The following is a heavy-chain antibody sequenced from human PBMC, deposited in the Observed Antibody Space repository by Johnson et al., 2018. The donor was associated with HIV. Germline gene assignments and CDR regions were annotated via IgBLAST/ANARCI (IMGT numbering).Heavy chain of an antibody. CDR2: IRSKAYGGTT. CDR1: GFTFGDYA. J-gene: IGHJ3*02. CDR3: ALSYSLDAFDI. V-gene: IGHV3-49*04. D-gene: IGHD2-21*01. Sequence: VQLVESGGGLVQPGRSLRLSCTASGFTFGDYAMSWVRQAPGKGLEWVGFIRSKAYGGTTEYAASVKGRFIISRDDSKSIAYLQMNSLKTEDTAVYYCALSYSLDAFDIWGQGTMVTVSS.